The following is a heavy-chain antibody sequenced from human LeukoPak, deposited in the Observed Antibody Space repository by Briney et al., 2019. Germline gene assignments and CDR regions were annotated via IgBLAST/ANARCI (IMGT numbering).Heavy chain of an antibody. Sequence: PGGSLRLSCAASGFTFSTYWMGWVRQAPGKGLEWVAKIKPDGSEKDHVDSVKGRFTISRDNAKNSLYLQMNSLRTEDTAMYYCARGNWNDDFDYWGQGTLVTVSS. J-gene: IGHJ4*02. V-gene: IGHV3-7*04. D-gene: IGHD1-1*01. CDR2: IKPDGSEK. CDR1: GFTFSTYW. CDR3: ARGNWNDDFDY.